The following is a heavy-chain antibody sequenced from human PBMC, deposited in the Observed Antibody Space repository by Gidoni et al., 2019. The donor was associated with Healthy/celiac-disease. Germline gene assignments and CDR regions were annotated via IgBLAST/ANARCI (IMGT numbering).Heavy chain of an antibody. Sequence: QVQLVQSGAEVKKPGASVKVSCKASGYTFTSSYMHWVRQAPGQGLEWMGIINPSGGSTSYAQKFQGRVTMTRDTSTSTVYMELSSLRSEDTAVYYCARDMVRGVIGYGMDVWGQGTTVTVSS. CDR1: GYTFTSSY. D-gene: IGHD3-10*01. J-gene: IGHJ6*02. CDR2: INPSGGST. V-gene: IGHV1-46*01. CDR3: ARDMVRGVIGYGMDV.